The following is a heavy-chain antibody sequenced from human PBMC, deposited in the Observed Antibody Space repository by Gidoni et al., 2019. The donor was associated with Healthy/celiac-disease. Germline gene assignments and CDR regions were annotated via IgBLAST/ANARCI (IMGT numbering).Heavy chain of an antibody. CDR2: IAHDGSNK. Sequence: VQLVASGGGVVQPRRSLRLSCTASAFTFSSYGMHWVRQAPGKGLDWVAVIAHDGSNKYYADSVKGRFTSSSDNSKNTLYLQMNIRRAEDTAVYYCAKDRDTAYFDYWGHGTLVTVSS. J-gene: IGHJ4*01. CDR3: AKDRDTAYFDY. V-gene: IGHV3-30*18. CDR1: AFTFSSYG.